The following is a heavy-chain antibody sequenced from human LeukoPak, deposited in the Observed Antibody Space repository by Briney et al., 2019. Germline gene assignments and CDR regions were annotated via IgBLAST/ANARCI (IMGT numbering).Heavy chain of an antibody. D-gene: IGHD1-26*01. CDR3: ARVVGATNWYFDL. J-gene: IGHJ2*01. CDR2: INPNSGGT. CDR1: GYTFTGYY. V-gene: IGHV1-2*02. Sequence: ASVKVSCKASGYTFTGYYMHWVRQAPGQGIEWMGWINPNSGGTNYAQKFQGRVTMTRDTSISTAYMELSRLRSDDTAVYYCARVVGATNWYFDLWGRGTLVTVSS.